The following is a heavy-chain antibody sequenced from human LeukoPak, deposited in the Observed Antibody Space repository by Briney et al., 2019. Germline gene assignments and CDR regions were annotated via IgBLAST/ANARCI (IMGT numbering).Heavy chain of an antibody. Sequence: SETLSLTCTVSGGSISSYYWSWIRQPPGKGLEWIGYIYYSGNTNYNPSLKSRVTISVDTSKNQFSLKLSSVTAADTAVYYCARDFQGKYYYYGMDVWGQGTTVTVSS. CDR1: GGSISSYY. CDR2: IYYSGNT. J-gene: IGHJ6*02. CDR3: ARDFQGKYYYYGMDV. D-gene: IGHD4-23*01. V-gene: IGHV4-59*01.